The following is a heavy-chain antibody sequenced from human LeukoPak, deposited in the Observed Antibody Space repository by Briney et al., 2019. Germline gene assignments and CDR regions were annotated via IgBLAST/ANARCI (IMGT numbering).Heavy chain of an antibody. CDR1: GGSISSSSYY. CDR3: ARDLSGSWGINWFDP. J-gene: IGHJ5*02. CDR2: VYYSGST. Sequence: SETLSLTCTVSGGSISSSSYYWGWIRQPPGKGLEWIGRVYYSGSTYYNPSLKSRVTISVDTSKNQFSLKLSSVTAADTAVYYCARDLSGSWGINWFDPWGQGTLVTVSS. V-gene: IGHV4-39*07. D-gene: IGHD6-13*01.